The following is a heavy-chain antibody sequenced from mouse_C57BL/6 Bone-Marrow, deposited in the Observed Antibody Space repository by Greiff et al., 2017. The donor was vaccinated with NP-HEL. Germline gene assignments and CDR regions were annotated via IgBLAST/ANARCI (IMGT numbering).Heavy chain of an antibody. V-gene: IGHV5-4*01. CDR2: ISDGGSYT. CDR3: ARERWDGFAY. J-gene: IGHJ3*01. CDR1: GFTFSSYA. D-gene: IGHD4-1*01. Sequence: VQLKESGGGLVKPGGSLKLSCAASGFTFSSYAMSWVRQTPEKRLEWVATISDGGSYTYYPDNVKGRFTISRDNAKNNLYLQMSHLKSEDTAMYYCARERWDGFAYWGQGTLVTVSA.